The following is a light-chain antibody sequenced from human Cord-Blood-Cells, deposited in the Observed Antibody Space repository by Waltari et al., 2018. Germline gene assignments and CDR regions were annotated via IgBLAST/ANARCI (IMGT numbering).Light chain of an antibody. CDR1: QSVSSSY. J-gene: IGKJ2*01. V-gene: IGKV3-20*01. CDR2: GAS. CDR3: QQYGSSPYT. Sequence: EIVLTQSPGTLSLSPGERATLSCRASQSVSSSYLAWYQQKPGQAPRLLTYGASSRPTGIPDRFSGSGSGTDFTLTISRLEPEDFAVYYCQQYGSSPYTFGQGTKLEIK.